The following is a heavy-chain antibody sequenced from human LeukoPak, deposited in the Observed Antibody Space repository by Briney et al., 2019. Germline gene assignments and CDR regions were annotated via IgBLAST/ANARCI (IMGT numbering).Heavy chain of an antibody. CDR1: GGSIGGYY. J-gene: IGHJ6*02. D-gene: IGHD2-2*01. CDR2: IYTTGRT. CDR3: ARGNIVVVPAAMSGAYNGMDV. V-gene: IGHV4-4*09. Sequence: SETLSLTCTVSGGSIGGYYWSWIRQSPGKGLEWIGYIYTTGRTNYNPSLKSRVTISVDTSKNQFSLKLSSVTAADTAVYYCARGNIVVVPAAMSGAYNGMDVWGQGTTVTVSS.